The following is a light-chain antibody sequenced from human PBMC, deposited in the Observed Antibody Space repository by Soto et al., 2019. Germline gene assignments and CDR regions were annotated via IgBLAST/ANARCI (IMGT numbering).Light chain of an antibody. J-gene: IGLJ2*01. CDR1: TSYIGSNV. V-gene: IGLV1-44*01. CDR2: GND. CDR3: AAWGDSLSGVV. Sequence: QPVLTQPPSASGTPGQRVTISCSDSTSYIGSNVINWYQQLPGTAPKLLIWGNDQRPSGVPDRISGSKSGTSASLAISGLQSEDEGDYYCAAWGDSLSGVVFGGGTKVTVL.